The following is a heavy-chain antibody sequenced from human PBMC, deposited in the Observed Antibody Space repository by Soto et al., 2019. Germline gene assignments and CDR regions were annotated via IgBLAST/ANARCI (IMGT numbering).Heavy chain of an antibody. V-gene: IGHV3-15*07. CDR3: TTDSYSSIIIVRFDY. J-gene: IGHJ4*01. D-gene: IGHD2-2*01. Sequence: GSLRLSCAASGFTFSNAWINWVRQAPGKGLEWVGRIKSKTDGGTTDYAEPVKGRFAISRDDSNNMVYLQMNSLKIEDTAVYYCTTDSYSSIIIVRFDYWGHGTLVTVSS. CDR1: GFTFSNAW. CDR2: IKSKTDGGTT.